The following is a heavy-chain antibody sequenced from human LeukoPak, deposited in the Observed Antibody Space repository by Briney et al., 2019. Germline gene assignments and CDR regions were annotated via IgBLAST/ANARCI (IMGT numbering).Heavy chain of an antibody. D-gene: IGHD3-22*01. CDR3: ARGRDSRGYQFMGFDS. J-gene: IGHJ4*02. Sequence: SQTLSLTCTVSGGSISSGNYYWNWIRQPAGKGLEWIGRIWTDGAPSYRPSLKSRVTISVDTSKNQFSLRLSSVTAADTAVYYCARGRDSRGYQFMGFDSWGQGTLVTVSS. CDR1: GGSISSGNYY. CDR2: IWTDGAP. V-gene: IGHV4-61*02.